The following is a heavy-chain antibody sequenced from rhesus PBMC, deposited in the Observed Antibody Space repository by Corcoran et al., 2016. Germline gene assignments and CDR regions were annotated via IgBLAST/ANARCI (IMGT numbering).Heavy chain of an antibody. CDR2: SIPLVGRT. V-gene: IGHV1-198*02. D-gene: IGHD2-27*01. Sequence: QVQLVQSGAEVKKPGASVQVSCTASGFTFGSYAINWVRQAPGQGLEWMGVSIPLVGRTNYAEKFQGRVTMTADTSTSTAYMELSSLRSEDTAVHYCARAYCSGIYCDAPEYWGQGVLVTVSS. CDR1: GFTFGSYA. J-gene: IGHJ4*01. CDR3: ARAYCSGIYCDAPEY.